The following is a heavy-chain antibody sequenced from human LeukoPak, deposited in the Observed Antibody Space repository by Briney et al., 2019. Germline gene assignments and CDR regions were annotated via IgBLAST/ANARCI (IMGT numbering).Heavy chain of an antibody. CDR1: GFTFSSYA. J-gene: IGHJ4*02. V-gene: IGHV3-21*01. CDR2: ISSSSSYI. D-gene: IGHD5-18*01. CDR3: ARAIGYSYGSYYFDY. Sequence: GGSLRLSCAASGFTFSSYAMSWVRQAPGKGLEWVSSISSSSSYIYYADSVKGRFTISRDNAKNSLYLQMNSLRAEDTAVYYCARAIGYSYGSYYFDYWGQGTLVTVSS.